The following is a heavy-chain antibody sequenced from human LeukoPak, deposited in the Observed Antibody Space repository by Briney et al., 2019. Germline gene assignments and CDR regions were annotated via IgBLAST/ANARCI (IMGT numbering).Heavy chain of an antibody. Sequence: PGGSLRLSCAASGFTFSSYAMSWVRQAPGKGLEWVSAISGSGGSTYYADSVKGRFTISRDNSKNTLYLQMKTLRAEDTAVYYCAKARAPAANYFDYWGQGTLVTVSS. J-gene: IGHJ4*02. CDR3: AKARAPAANYFDY. D-gene: IGHD2-2*01. V-gene: IGHV3-23*01. CDR2: ISGSGGST. CDR1: GFTFSSYA.